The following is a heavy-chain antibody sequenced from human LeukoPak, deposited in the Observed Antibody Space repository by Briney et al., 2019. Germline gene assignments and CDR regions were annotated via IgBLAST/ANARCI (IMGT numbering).Heavy chain of an antibody. CDR3: ARGPGYFDRDAFDI. D-gene: IGHD3-9*01. J-gene: IGHJ3*02. Sequence: PSETLSLTCTVSGGSISSSSYYWGWIRQPPGKGLEWIGSIYYSGSTNYNPSLKSRVTISVDTSKNQFSLKLSSVTAADTAVYYCARGPGYFDRDAFDIWGQGTMVTVSS. CDR2: IYYSGST. V-gene: IGHV4-39*07. CDR1: GGSISSSSYY.